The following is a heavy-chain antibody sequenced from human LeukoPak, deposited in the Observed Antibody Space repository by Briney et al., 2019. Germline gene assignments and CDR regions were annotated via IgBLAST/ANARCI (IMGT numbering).Heavy chain of an antibody. CDR3: ARGGVAAKYYFDS. CDR2: IYYSGTT. J-gene: IGHJ4*02. D-gene: IGHD3-10*01. CDR1: GGSISPLY. V-gene: IGHV4-59*11. Sequence: SETLSLTCTVSGGSISPLYWSWIRQPPGKGLEFIGYIYYSGTTNYNPSLKSRVTLSVDTSKNQFSLRLSSVTAADTAVYYCARGGVAAKYYFDSWGQGTLVTVSS.